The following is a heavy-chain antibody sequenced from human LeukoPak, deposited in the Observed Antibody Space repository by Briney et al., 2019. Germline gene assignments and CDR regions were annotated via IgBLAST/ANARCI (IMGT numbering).Heavy chain of an antibody. CDR1: GDSISSGSYY. V-gene: IGHV4-61*02. CDR3: ARDRYYYDSSGSALDY. CDR2: IYASGST. D-gene: IGHD3-22*01. J-gene: IGHJ4*02. Sequence: SETLSLTCTVSGDSISSGSYYWSWIRQPAGKGLEWIGRIYASGSTNYNPSLKSRVTMSVDTSKNQFSPKLSSVTAADTAVYYCARDRYYYDSSGSALDYWGQGTLVTVSS.